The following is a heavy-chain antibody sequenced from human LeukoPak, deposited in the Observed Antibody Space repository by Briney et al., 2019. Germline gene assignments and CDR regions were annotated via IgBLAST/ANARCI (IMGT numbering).Heavy chain of an antibody. V-gene: IGHV1-24*01. CDR1: GYTLTELS. J-gene: IGHJ4*02. CDR2: FDPEDGET. D-gene: IGHD3-22*01. CDR3: ATGRQYYYGSSGYYYRPIDY. Sequence: ASVKVSCKVSGYTLTELSMHWVRQAPGKGLEWMGGFDPEDGETIYAQKFQGRVTMTEDTSTDTAYMELSSLRSEDTAVYYCATGRQYYYGSSGYYYRPIDYWGQGTLVTVSS.